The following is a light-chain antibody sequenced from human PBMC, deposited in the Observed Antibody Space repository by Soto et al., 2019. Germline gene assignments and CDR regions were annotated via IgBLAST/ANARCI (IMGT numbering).Light chain of an antibody. V-gene: IGKV3-20*01. CDR3: QQYGSSLSIT. J-gene: IGKJ5*01. CDR1: QSITSSY. CDR2: GVS. Sequence: EVVLTQSPDSLSLSPGERATLSCRASQSITSSYLAWYQQNPGQAPRLLLFGVSNRATGIPARFSGSGSGTEFILIISSLQSEDFAVYYCQQYGSSLSITFGQGTRLE.